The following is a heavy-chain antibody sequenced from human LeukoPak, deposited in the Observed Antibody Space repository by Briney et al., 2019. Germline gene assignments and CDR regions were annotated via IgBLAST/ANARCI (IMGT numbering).Heavy chain of an antibody. V-gene: IGHV4-38-2*01. J-gene: IGHJ4*02. CDR2: IYHSGST. D-gene: IGHD5-12*01. CDR1: GYSISSGYY. Sequence: KPSETLSLTCAVSGYSISSGYYWGWIRQPPGKGLEWIGSIYHSGSTYYNPSLKSRVTISVDTSKNQFSLKLSSVTAADTAVYYCARPVQSGYDYDYWGQGTLVTVSS. CDR3: ARPVQSGYDYDY.